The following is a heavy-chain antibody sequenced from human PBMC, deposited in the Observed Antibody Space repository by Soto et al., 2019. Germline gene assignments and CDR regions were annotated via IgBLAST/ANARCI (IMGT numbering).Heavy chain of an antibody. CDR3: AKVRGGHDYDY. CDR1: GFTFSSYA. D-gene: IGHD5-12*01. J-gene: IGHJ4*02. V-gene: IGHV3-23*01. CDR2: ISGSGVST. Sequence: GGSLRLSCVASGFTFSSYAMSWVRQAPGKGLEWVSSISGSGVSTYYADSVKGRFTVSRDNSKNTLFLQMNSLRAEDTALYYCAKVRGGHDYDYWGQGTLVTVSS.